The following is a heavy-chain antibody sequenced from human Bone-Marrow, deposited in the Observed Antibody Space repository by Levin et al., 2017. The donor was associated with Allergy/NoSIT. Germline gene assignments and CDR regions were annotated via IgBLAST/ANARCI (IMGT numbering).Heavy chain of an antibody. V-gene: IGHV3-23*01. CDR1: GFTFGTYA. CDR2: ISGSSDAR. J-gene: IGHJ4*02. D-gene: IGHD2-2*01. Sequence: GGSLRLSCTTSGFTFGTYAMTWVRQTPGKGLQWLSTISGSSDARYYADSVKGRFSISRDNSKNTLYLQMNSLRVEDTAVYYCAKDPHFPGGYRGQGTLVTVSS. CDR3: AKDPHFPGGY.